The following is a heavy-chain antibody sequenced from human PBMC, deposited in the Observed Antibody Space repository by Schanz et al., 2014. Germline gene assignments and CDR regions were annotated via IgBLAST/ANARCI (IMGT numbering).Heavy chain of an antibody. CDR3: TKGRTFGR. CDR2: VPFDGSQK. Sequence: VQLVESGGGLIQPGGSLKLSCAASGFTFSSYALHWVRQAPGKGLEWVAFVPFDGSQKFYADSVKGRFTISRDNSKNTVYLQMNSLRSGDTAVYYCTKGRTFGRWGQGTLVTVSS. CDR1: GFTFSSYA. J-gene: IGHJ4*02. D-gene: IGHD3-16*01. V-gene: IGHV3-30*02.